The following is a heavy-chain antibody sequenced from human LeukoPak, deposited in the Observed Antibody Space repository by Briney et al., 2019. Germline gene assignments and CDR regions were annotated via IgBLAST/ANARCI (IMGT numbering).Heavy chain of an antibody. CDR1: GYTFTSYY. Sequence: ASVKVSCKASGYTFTSYYMHWVRQAPGQGLEWMGIINPSGGSTSYAQKFQGRVTMTRDTSTSTVYMELSSLRSEDTAVYYCARGGLRVNMIYYFDYWGQGALVTVSS. J-gene: IGHJ4*02. CDR2: INPSGGST. D-gene: IGHD3-22*01. V-gene: IGHV1-46*01. CDR3: ARGGLRVNMIYYFDY.